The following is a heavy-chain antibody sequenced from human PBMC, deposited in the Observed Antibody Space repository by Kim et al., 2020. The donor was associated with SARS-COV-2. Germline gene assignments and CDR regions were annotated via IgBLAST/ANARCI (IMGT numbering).Heavy chain of an antibody. V-gene: IGHV3-30*02. D-gene: IGHD3-9*01. J-gene: IGHJ6*02. CDR3: AKDNGYNIYYYYYYGMDV. Sequence: VKGRFTISRDNSKNTRYLQMNGLRAEDTAVYYCAKDNGYNIYYYYYYGMDVWGQGTTVTVSS.